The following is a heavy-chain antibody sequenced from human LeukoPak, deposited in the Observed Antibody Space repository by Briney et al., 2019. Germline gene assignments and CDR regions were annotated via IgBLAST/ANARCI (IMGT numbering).Heavy chain of an antibody. Sequence: GGSLRLSCAASGFTFSSYAMSWVRQAPGKGLEWVSAISATASNTYYADSVKGRFTISRDNSKSTLYLQMNSLKVDDTAVYYCAKDWYNSLNYFDYWGQGSLVTVSS. CDR2: ISATASNT. V-gene: IGHV3-23*01. CDR3: AKDWYNSLNYFDY. D-gene: IGHD1-1*01. J-gene: IGHJ4*02. CDR1: GFTFSSYA.